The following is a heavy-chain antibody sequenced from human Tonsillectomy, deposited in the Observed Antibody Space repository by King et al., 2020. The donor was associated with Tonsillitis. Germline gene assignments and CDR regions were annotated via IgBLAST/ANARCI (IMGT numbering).Heavy chain of an antibody. CDR3: ARGRDSTGDYYGGECFQH. V-gene: IGHV4-59*01. D-gene: IGHD3-22*01. CDR2: IYYSGST. J-gene: IGHJ1*01. CDR1: GGSISHYY. Sequence: QMPLQESGPGLVKPSETLSLTCTVSGGSISHYYWSWIRQPPGKGLEWIGDIYYSGSTNYNPSLKSRVTISVDTSKNQFSLKLTSVTAADTAVYYCARGRDSTGDYYGGECFQHWGQGTLVTVSS.